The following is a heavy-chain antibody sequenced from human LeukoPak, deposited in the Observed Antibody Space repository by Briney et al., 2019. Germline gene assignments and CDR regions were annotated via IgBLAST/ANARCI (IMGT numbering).Heavy chain of an antibody. V-gene: IGHV1-18*01. CDR3: ARDLLYGTAVTWFDP. CDR1: GYTFTSYG. Sequence: GASVKVSCKASGYTFTSYGISWVRQAPGQGLEWMGWISAYNGNTNYAQKLQGRVTMATDTSTSTAYMELRSLRSDDTAVYYCARDLLYGTAVTWFDPWGQGNLVTVSS. D-gene: IGHD6-13*01. CDR2: ISAYNGNT. J-gene: IGHJ5*02.